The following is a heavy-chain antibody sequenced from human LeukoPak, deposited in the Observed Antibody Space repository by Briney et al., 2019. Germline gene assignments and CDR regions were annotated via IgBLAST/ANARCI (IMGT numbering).Heavy chain of an antibody. V-gene: IGHV3-53*01. CDR2: IYSGGST. CDR3: ARDGWGYSYAFGY. D-gene: IGHD5-18*01. J-gene: IGHJ4*02. CDR1: GFTVSSNY. Sequence: GGSLRLSCAASGFTVSSNYMSWVRQAPGKGLEWVSVIYSGGSTYYADSVKGRFTISRDNSKNTLYLQMNSLRAEDTAVYYCARDGWGYSYAFGYWGQGTLVTVSS.